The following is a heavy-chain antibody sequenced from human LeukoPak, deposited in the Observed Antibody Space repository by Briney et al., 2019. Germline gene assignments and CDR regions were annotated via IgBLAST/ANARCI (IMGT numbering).Heavy chain of an antibody. V-gene: IGHV1-2*02. J-gene: IGHJ4*02. Sequence: ASVKVSCKTSGYTFSALCVHWVGQATGQGLEWMGWLNPNSGGTNYAQKFQGRVTMTRDTSISTAYMELSRLRSDDTAVYFCARVGAAYQDSNYWGQGTLVTVSS. D-gene: IGHD1-26*01. CDR2: LNPNSGGT. CDR3: ARVGAAYQDSNY. CDR1: GYTFSALC.